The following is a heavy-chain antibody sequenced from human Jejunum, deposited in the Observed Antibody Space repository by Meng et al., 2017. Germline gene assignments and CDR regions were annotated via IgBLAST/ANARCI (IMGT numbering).Heavy chain of an antibody. D-gene: IGHD6-19*01. CDR2: INAGNVNT. J-gene: IGHJ4*02. CDR1: GCTFMSCA. V-gene: IGHV1-3*01. CDR3: AREGIAVAGPDY. Sequence: QVSRVDLGAHGNTSKASVKVSCKTSGCTFMSCAIQSLRQAPGQMRGCMGCINAGNVNTKYSQKFQGRVTITRNTAASTAYMVLSSLRSEDTAVYYCAREGIAVAGPDYWGQGTLVTVSS.